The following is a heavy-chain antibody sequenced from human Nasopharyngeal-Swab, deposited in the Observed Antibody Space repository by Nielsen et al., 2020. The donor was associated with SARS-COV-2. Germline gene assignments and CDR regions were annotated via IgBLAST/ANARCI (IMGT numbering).Heavy chain of an antibody. J-gene: IGHJ6*02. CDR2: IYTSGSP. V-gene: IGHV4-4*07. D-gene: IGHD3-10*01. CDR3: ARVITMVRGVIIRHYGMDV. CDR1: GGSISSYY. Sequence: SETLSLTCTVSGGSISSYYWSWIRQPAGKGLEWIGRIYTSGSPNYNPSLKSRVTMSVDTSKNQFSLKLSSVTAADTAVYYCARVITMVRGVIIRHYGMDVWGQGTTVTVSS.